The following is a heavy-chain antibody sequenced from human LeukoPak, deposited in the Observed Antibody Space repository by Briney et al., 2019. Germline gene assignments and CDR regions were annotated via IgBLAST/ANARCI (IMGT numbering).Heavy chain of an antibody. CDR1: GGSFSGYY. Sequence: SETLSLTCAVYGGSFSGYYWSWIRQPPGKGLEWIGEINHNGSTNYNPSLKSRVTISVDTSKNQFSLKLSSVTAADTAVYYCARGTVLRYFDWLPRFDYWGQGTLVTVSS. CDR3: ARGTVLRYFDWLPRFDY. D-gene: IGHD3-9*01. J-gene: IGHJ4*02. V-gene: IGHV4-34*01. CDR2: INHNGST.